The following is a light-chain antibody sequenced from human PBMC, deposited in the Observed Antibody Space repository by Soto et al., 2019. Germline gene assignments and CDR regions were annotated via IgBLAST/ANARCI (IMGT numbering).Light chain of an antibody. CDR1: QSISSW. CDR2: KAS. CDR3: QQYNSYSLT. J-gene: IGKJ4*01. Sequence: DIQMTRSPSTLSASVGDRVTITCRASQSISSWLAWYQQKPGKAPKLLIYKASSLESWVPSRFSGSGSGTEFTLTLSSLQPDEFSTYYCQQYNSYSLTFGGGTKVEIK. V-gene: IGKV1-5*03.